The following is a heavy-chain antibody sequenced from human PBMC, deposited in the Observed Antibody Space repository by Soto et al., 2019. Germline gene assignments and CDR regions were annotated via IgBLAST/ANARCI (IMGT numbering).Heavy chain of an antibody. CDR1: GFTFSDYS. Sequence: QVQLVESGGGLVKPGGSLRLSCAASGFTFSDYSMSWIRQAPGKGLEWVAYISSSGSVTYYADSVKGRFTIFRDNARKSVYLQMNSMTADDTAVDNCARPWAYCNGSGPGNCFDPWGQGTLVTVSS. J-gene: IGHJ5*02. D-gene: IGHD2-8*02. CDR2: ISSSGSVT. CDR3: ARPWAYCNGSGPGNCFDP. V-gene: IGHV3-11*01.